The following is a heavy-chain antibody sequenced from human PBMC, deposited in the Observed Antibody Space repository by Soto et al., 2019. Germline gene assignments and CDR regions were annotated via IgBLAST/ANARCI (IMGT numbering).Heavy chain of an antibody. CDR2: IYYSGST. J-gene: IGHJ4*02. D-gene: IGHD2-21*02. V-gene: IGHV4-31*03. Sequence: PSETLSLTCTVSGGSISSGGYYWSWIRQDPGKGLEWIGYIYYSGSTYYNPSLKSRVTISVDTSKNQFSLKLSSVTAADTAVYYCARLGPVVVPVEPFAYWGQGILVTVSS. CDR3: ARLGPVVVPVEPFAY. CDR1: GGSISSGGYY.